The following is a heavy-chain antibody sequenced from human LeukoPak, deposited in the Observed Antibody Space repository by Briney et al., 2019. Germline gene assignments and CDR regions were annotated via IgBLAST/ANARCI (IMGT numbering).Heavy chain of an antibody. J-gene: IGHJ4*02. CDR2: IWYDGSNK. V-gene: IGHV3-33*01. CDR3: ARDRAQLVQIFVY. Sequence: GGSLRLSCAASGFTFSSYGMHWVRQAPGKGLEWVAVIWYDGSNKYYADSVRGRFTISRDNSKNTLYLQMNSLRAEDTAVYYCARDRAQLVQIFVYWGQGTLVTVSS. CDR1: GFTFSSYG. D-gene: IGHD6-13*01.